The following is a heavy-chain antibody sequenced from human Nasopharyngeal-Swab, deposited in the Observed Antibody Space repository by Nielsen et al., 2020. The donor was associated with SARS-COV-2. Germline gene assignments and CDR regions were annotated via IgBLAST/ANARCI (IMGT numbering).Heavy chain of an antibody. Sequence: SETLSLTCTVSGDSVSSGNIFWAWIRQPPGKRLEWIASVYYGGVTYFNPTLESRVAISVDTSKNQVSLRLSSVTAADTAIYYCARHGAYSYAPLYYFDFWGQGALVSVSS. V-gene: IGHV4-39*01. CDR2: VYYGGVT. CDR3: ARHGAYSYAPLYYFDF. J-gene: IGHJ4*02. D-gene: IGHD5-18*01. CDR1: GDSVSSGNIF.